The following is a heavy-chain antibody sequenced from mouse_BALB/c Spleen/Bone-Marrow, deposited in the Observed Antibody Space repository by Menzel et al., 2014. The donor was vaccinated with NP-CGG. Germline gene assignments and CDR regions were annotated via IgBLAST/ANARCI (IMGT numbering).Heavy chain of an antibody. D-gene: IGHD2-3*01. Sequence: LQQSGSELVRPGASVKLSCKASGYTFTSYWMHWVKQRHGQGLEWIGSIYPGSGSTNYDEKFKSKGTLTVDTSSSTAYMHLSSLTSEDSAVYYCTRGYYPYYYAMDHWGQGTSVTVSS. V-gene: IGHV1S22*01. CDR2: IYPGSGST. CDR1: GYTFTSYW. J-gene: IGHJ4*01. CDR3: TRGYYPYYYAMDH.